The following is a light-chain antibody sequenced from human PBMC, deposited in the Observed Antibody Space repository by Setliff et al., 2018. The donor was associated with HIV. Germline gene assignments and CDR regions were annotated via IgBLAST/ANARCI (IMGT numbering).Light chain of an antibody. CDR2: EGT. J-gene: IGLJ1*01. CDR1: SSDVGTYNF. V-gene: IGLV2-23*01. CDR3: CSHAGGNTYI. Sequence: QSVLTQPASVSGSPGQSIPISCTGTSSDVGTYNFVSWYQQHPGKAPKLIILEGTKRLSGVSNRFSGSNSGNTASLTISGLQPEDEADYYCCSHAGGNTYIFGSGTKV.